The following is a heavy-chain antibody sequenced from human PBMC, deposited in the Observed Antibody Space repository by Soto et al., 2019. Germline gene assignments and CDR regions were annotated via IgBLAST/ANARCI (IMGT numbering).Heavy chain of an antibody. CDR3: ARGGGGTWDY. Sequence: QVQLVQSGAEVKKPGASVKVSCKASGYTFTTYDINWVRQATGQGLEWMGWMNPDSGNAVYAQNSQGRVTMTRYTSISTAYMELSSMRSEDTAVYYCARGGGGTWDYWGQGTLVTVSS. CDR2: MNPDSGNA. CDR1: GYTFTTYD. D-gene: IGHD2-15*01. V-gene: IGHV1-8*01. J-gene: IGHJ4*02.